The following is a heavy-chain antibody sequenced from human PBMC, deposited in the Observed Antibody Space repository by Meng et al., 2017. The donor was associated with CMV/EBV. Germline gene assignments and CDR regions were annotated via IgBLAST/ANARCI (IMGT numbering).Heavy chain of an antibody. J-gene: IGHJ6*02. CDR1: GFTFSDYY. D-gene: IGHD2-2*01. V-gene: IGHV3-11*01. CDR3: ARDPINCSSTSCSGGGPI. Sequence: GESLKISCAASGFTFSDYYMSWIRQAPGKGLEWVSYISDSGTTFSYTDSVKGRFTISRDNAKNSLFLQMSSLRSEDTAVYYCARDPINCSSTSCSGGGPIWGQGTTVTVSS. CDR2: ISDSGTTF.